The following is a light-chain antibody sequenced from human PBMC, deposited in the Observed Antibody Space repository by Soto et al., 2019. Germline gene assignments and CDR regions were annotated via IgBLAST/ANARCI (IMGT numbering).Light chain of an antibody. V-gene: IGKV3-15*01. Sequence: DTVMTQSPATLSVSPGERASLSCGASQSVGNNLAWYRQKPGQAPRLLVYGASTRATGVPARFSGSGSGTEFTLTISSLQPDDFATYYCQQYNSLVTFGQGTTVDIK. CDR2: GAS. J-gene: IGKJ1*01. CDR1: QSVGNN. CDR3: QQYNSLVT.